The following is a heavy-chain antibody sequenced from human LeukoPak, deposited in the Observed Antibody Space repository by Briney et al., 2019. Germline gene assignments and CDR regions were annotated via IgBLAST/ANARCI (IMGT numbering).Heavy chain of an antibody. Sequence: GGSLRLSCAASGFILSSNAVHWVRQAPGKGLEWVAVISHDGRSKYYADSVKGRFTISRDISRNTLYLQMDSLRAEDTALYHCARVASGTYYVIDYWGQGTLVTVSS. CDR1: GFILSSNA. CDR2: ISHDGRSK. V-gene: IGHV3-30*04. CDR3: ARVASGTYYVIDY. D-gene: IGHD1-26*01. J-gene: IGHJ4*02.